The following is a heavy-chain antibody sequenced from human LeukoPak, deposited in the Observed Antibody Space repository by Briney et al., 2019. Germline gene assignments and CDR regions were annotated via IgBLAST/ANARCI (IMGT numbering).Heavy chain of an antibody. CDR1: GYIFTSYV. CDR2: INPNSGGT. Sequence: ASVKVSCKASGYIFTSYVLHWVRQAPGQGLEWMGWINPNSGGTNYAQKFQGWVTMARDTSISTAYMELSRLRSDDTAVYYCARAGIAVAGLDYWGQGTLVTVSS. CDR3: ARAGIAVAGLDY. V-gene: IGHV1-2*04. D-gene: IGHD6-19*01. J-gene: IGHJ4*02.